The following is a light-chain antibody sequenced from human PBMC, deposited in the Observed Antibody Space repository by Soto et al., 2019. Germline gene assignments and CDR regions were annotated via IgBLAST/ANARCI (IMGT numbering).Light chain of an antibody. Sequence: EVVMTQSPATLSVSPGESATLPCRASQSISSSKLAWYQQNPGQAPRLLLFGVSNRATGIPARFSGSGSGTDFTLTISSLEPEDFAVYYCQQRSNWPTFGQGTKVDIK. J-gene: IGKJ1*01. V-gene: IGKV3D-20*02. CDR2: GVS. CDR1: QSISSSK. CDR3: QQRSNWPT.